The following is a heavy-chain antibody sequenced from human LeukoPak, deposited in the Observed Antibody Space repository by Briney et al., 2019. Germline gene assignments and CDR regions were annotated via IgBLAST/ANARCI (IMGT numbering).Heavy chain of an antibody. Sequence: SETLSLTCAVYGGSFSGYYWSWIRQPPGKGLEWIGEINHSGSTNYNPSLKSRVTISVDTSKNQFSLKLSSVTAADTAVYYCTSGNYYDDAFDIWGQGTMVTVSS. V-gene: IGHV4-34*01. CDR3: TSGNYYDDAFDI. CDR1: GGSFSGYY. CDR2: INHSGST. J-gene: IGHJ3*02. D-gene: IGHD3-22*01.